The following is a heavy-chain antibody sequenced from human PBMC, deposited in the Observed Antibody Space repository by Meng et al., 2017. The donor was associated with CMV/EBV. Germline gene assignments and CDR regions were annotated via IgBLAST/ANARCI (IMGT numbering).Heavy chain of an antibody. CDR1: GYTFTSYG. CDR3: ARKGSFGAFDY. J-gene: IGHJ4*02. Sequence: ASVKVSCKASGYTFTSYGISWVRQAPGQGLEWMGWISAYNGNTNYAQKLQGRVTITTDESTSTAYMELSSLRSEDTAVYYCARKGSFGAFDYWGQGTLVTVSS. D-gene: IGHD3-10*01. V-gene: IGHV1-18*01. CDR2: ISAYNGNT.